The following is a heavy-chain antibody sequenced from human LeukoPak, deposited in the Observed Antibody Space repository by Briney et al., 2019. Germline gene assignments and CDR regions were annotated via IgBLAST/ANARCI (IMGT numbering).Heavy chain of an antibody. D-gene: IGHD3-22*01. CDR2: IYPGDSDT. Sequence: GESLQISCKGSGYSFTNYWIGWVRQMPGKGLEWMEIIYPGDSDTRYSPSFQGQVTISADKSISTAYLQWSSLKASDTAMYYCARSYYEGGNWFDPWGQGTLVTVSS. CDR3: ARSYYEGGNWFDP. J-gene: IGHJ5*02. V-gene: IGHV5-51*01. CDR1: GYSFTNYW.